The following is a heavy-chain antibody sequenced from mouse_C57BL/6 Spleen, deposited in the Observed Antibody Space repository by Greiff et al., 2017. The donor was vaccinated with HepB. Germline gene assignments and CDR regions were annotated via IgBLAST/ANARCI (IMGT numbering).Heavy chain of an antibody. D-gene: IGHD2-4*01. CDR2: IDPETGGT. CDR3: TRKGGLRRGFAY. V-gene: IGHV1-15*01. CDR1: GYTFTDYE. Sequence: VQLQQSGAELVRPGASVTLSCKASGYTFTDYEMHWVKQTPVHGLEWIGAIDPETGGTAYNQKIKGKAILTADKSSSTAYMELRSLTSEDSAVYYCTRKGGLRRGFAYWGQGTLVTVSA. J-gene: IGHJ3*01.